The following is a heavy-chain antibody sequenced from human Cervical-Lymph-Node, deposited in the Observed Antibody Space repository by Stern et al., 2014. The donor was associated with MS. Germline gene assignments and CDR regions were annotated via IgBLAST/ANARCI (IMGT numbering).Heavy chain of an antibody. CDR1: GGSIRSGGFY. V-gene: IGHV4-61*02. J-gene: IGHJ6*02. CDR2: MYATGGS. CDR3: VRDHDYYGMDV. Sequence: VQLEESGPRLVKPSQTLSLTCTVSGGSIRSGGFYCTWVRQPAGKGPEWIGRMYATGGSTYNPSLQSRATIAVDTSKTQFPLPRSSGTAADTAIYYCVRDHDYYGMDVWGQGTTVTVSS.